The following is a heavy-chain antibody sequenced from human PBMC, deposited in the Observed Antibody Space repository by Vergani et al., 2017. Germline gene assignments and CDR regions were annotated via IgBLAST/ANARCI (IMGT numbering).Heavy chain of an antibody. CDR2: ISSSSSYI. Sequence: VQLQESGPGLVKPSETLSLTCTVSGGSISSYSMNWVRQAPGKGLEWVSSISSSSSYIYYADSVKGRFTISRDNSKNTLYLQMNSLRAEDTAVYYCARGGAALKAWFDPWGQGTLVTVSS. J-gene: IGHJ5*02. CDR1: GGSISSYS. D-gene: IGHD6-6*01. CDR3: ARGGAALKAWFDP. V-gene: IGHV3-21*01.